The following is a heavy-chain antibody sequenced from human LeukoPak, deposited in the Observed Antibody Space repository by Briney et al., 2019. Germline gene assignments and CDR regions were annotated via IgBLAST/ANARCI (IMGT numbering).Heavy chain of an antibody. CDR1: GYTFTIYG. J-gene: IGHJ6*03. Sequence: ASVKVSCKASGYTFTIYGISWVRQAPGQGLEWMGWISAYNGNTNYAQKLQGRVTMTTDTSTSTAYMELRSLRSDDTAVYYCARGTGYCSGGSCIAGYYYYYMDVWGKGTTVTVSS. CDR2: ISAYNGNT. D-gene: IGHD2-15*01. CDR3: ARGTGYCSGGSCIAGYYYYYMDV. V-gene: IGHV1-18*01.